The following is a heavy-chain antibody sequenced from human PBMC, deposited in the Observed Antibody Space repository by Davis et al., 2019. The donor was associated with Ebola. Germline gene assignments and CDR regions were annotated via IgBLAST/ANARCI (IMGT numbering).Heavy chain of an antibody. CDR2: INSDGSST. D-gene: IGHD2-2*01. CDR3: AKAVVPAAIYYMDV. J-gene: IGHJ6*03. Sequence: GESLKISCAASGFTFSSYWIHWVRQAPGKGLVWVSRINSDGSSTSYADSVKGRFTISRDNAKNTLYLQMKSLRADDTAVYYCAKAVVPAAIYYMDVWGKGTTVTVSS. CDR1: GFTFSSYW. V-gene: IGHV3-74*01.